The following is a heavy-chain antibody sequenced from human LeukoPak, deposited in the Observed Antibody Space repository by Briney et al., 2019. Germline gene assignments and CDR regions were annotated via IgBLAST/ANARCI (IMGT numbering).Heavy chain of an antibody. V-gene: IGHV4-38-2*01. Sequence: PSETLSLTCAVSGYSISSGYHWGWIRQPPGQGLEWIGYIHHSGTTDYNPSLKSRVTISVDTSKNQFSLRLSSVTAADTAVYYCARHRLNYYDSSGPYYFDYCGQGNLVTVSS. D-gene: IGHD3-22*01. CDR3: ARHRLNYYDSSGPYYFDY. CDR2: IHHSGTT. CDR1: GYSISSGYH. J-gene: IGHJ4*02.